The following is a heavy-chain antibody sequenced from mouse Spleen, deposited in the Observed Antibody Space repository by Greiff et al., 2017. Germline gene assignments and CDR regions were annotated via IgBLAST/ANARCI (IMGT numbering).Heavy chain of an antibody. CDR2: ISPSTGGT. D-gene: IGHD1-1*01. Sequence: EVQLQQSGPELVKPGASVKISCKASGYSFTGYYMNWVKQSPEKSLEWIGEISPSTGGTTYNQKFKAKATLTVDKSSSTAYMQLKSLTSEDSAVYYCARWDTVALYAMDYWGQGTSVTVSS. CDR1: GYSFTGYY. CDR3: ARWDTVALYAMDY. V-gene: IGHV1-42*01. J-gene: IGHJ4*01.